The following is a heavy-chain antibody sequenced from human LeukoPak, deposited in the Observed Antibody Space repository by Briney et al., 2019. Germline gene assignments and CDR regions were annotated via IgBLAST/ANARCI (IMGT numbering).Heavy chain of an antibody. CDR2: MSAYNVNT. CDR3: ARDLARKVAGIFAP. CDR1: GYTFTSYV. D-gene: IGHD6-19*01. Sequence: VASVNVSCKASGYTFTSYVISWVRESPGQGGKWMGWMSAYNVNTNYAQKLQGRVTMTTDTSTSTAYMEPRSLRSDDTAVYYCARDLARKVAGIFAPWGQGALVTVSS. V-gene: IGHV1-18*01. J-gene: IGHJ5*02.